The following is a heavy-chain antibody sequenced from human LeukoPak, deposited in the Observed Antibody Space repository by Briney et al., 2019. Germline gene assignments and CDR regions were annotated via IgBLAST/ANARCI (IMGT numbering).Heavy chain of an antibody. CDR3: AKAPDSSPAYFDY. Sequence: HSGGSLRLSCAASGFTFSSYGMHWVRQAPGKGLEWVAFIRYDGSNKYYADSVKGRFTISRDNSKNTLYLQMNSLRAEDTAVYHCAKAPDSSPAYFDYWGQGTLVTVSS. V-gene: IGHV3-30*02. D-gene: IGHD3-22*01. CDR1: GFTFSSYG. CDR2: IRYDGSNK. J-gene: IGHJ4*02.